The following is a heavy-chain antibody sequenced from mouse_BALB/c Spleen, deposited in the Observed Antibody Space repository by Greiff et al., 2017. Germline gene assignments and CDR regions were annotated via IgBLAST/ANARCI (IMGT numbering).Heavy chain of an antibody. CDR2: IYPYNGGT. J-gene: IGHJ2*01. CDR3: ALFITTVADY. Sequence: EVQLQESGPELVKPGASVKISCKASGYTFTDYNMHWVKQSHGKSLEWIGYIYPYNGGTGYNQKFKSKATLTVDNSSSTAYMELRSLTSEDSAVYYCALFITTVADYWGQGTTLTVSS. D-gene: IGHD1-1*01. V-gene: IGHV1S29*02. CDR1: GYTFTDYN.